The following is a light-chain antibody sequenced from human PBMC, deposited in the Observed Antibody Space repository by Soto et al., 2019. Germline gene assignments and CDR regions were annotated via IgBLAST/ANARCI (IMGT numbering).Light chain of an antibody. J-gene: IGLJ1*01. CDR1: NIGRKS. CDR3: HVWDSSSGHYI. CDR2: DDS. Sequence: SYELTPPPSVSVAPGQTARISCGGNNIGRKSVHWYQQKPGRAPVVVVYDDSYRPSGIPERFSGANSGDTATLTISRVEAGDDADYYCHVWDSSSGHYIFATGTKVTV. V-gene: IGLV3-21*02.